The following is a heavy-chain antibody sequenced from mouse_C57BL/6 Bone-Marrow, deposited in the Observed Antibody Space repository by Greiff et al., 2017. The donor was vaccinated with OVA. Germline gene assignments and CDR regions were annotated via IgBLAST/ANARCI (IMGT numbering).Heavy chain of an antibody. J-gene: IGHJ4*01. CDR2: IDPENGDT. CDR3: TTFYYDYGMYYYAMDY. D-gene: IGHD2-4*01. Sequence: VQLKQSGAELVRPGASVTLSCTASGFNIKDDYMHWVKQRPEQGLEWIGWIDPENGDTEYASKFQGKATITADTSSNTAYLQLSILTSKDTAVYSCTTFYYDYGMYYYAMDYWGQGTSVTVSS. CDR1: GFNIKDDY. V-gene: IGHV14-4*01.